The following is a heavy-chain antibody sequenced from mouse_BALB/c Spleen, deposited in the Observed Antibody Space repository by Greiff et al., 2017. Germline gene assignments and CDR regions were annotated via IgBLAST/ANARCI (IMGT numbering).Heavy chain of an antibody. V-gene: IGHV1S81*02. Sequence: VQLQQPGAELVKPGASVKLSCKASGYTFTSYWMHWVKQRPGQGLEWIGEINPSNGRTNYNEKFKSKATLTVDKSSSTAYMQLSSLTSEDSAVYYCASYGNYVDYAMDYWGQGTSVTVSS. CDR3: ASYGNYVDYAMDY. CDR1: GYTFTSYW. D-gene: IGHD2-1*01. CDR2: INPSNGRT. J-gene: IGHJ4*01.